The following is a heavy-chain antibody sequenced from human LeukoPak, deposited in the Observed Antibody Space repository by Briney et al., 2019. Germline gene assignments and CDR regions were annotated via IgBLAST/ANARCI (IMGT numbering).Heavy chain of an antibody. V-gene: IGHV1-69*05. Sequence: GSSVKVSCKASGGTFSSYAISWVRQAPGQGLEWMGGIIPIFGTANYAQKFQGRVTITTDESTSTAYMELSSLRSEDTAVYYCAAPTYYYDSSGYSNAFDIWGQGTMVTVSS. J-gene: IGHJ3*02. CDR2: IIPIFGTA. CDR3: AAPTYYYDSSGYSNAFDI. D-gene: IGHD3-22*01. CDR1: GGTFSSYA.